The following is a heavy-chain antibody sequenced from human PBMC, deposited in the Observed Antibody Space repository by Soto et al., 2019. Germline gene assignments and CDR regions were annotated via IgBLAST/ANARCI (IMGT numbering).Heavy chain of an antibody. J-gene: IGHJ5*02. CDR2: IYYSGST. D-gene: IGHD3-9*01. V-gene: IGHV4-59*08. CDR3: AALRYFDWCGVS. CDR1: GGSISSYY. Sequence: SETLSLTCTVSGGSISSYYWSWIRQPPGKGLEWIGYIYYSGSTNYNPSLKSRVTISGDTSKNQFSLKLSSVTAADTAVYYCAALRYFDWCGVSWGQGTLVTVSS.